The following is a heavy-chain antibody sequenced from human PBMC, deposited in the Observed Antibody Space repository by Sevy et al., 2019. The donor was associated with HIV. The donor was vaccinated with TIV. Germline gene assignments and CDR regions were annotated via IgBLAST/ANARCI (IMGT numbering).Heavy chain of an antibody. V-gene: IGHV3-21*01. CDR1: GFTFSTYR. D-gene: IGHD3-10*01. CDR3: ARRWDTMVRGVISYYLDY. CDR2: ISSIRNYI. J-gene: IGHJ4*02. Sequence: GGSLRLSCAASGFTFSTYRMNWVRQAPGKGLEWVSSISSIRNYIYYADSVKGRFTISRDNAKNSLYLQMNSLRAEDTAVYYCARRWDTMVRGVISYYLDYWGQGTLVTVSS.